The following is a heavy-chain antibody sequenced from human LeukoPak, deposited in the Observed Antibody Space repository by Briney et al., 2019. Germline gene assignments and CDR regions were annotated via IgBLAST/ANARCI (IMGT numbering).Heavy chain of an antibody. CDR1: GDSVSSNSAA. Sequence: SRTLSLTCAISGDSVSSNSAAWNWIRQSPSRGLEWLGRTYYRSKWYNDYAVSVKSRITINPDTSKNQFSLQLNSVTPEDTAVYYCARDPYCGGDCYSQFDYWGQGTLVTVSS. CDR3: ARDPYCGGDCYSQFDY. J-gene: IGHJ4*02. CDR2: TYYRSKWYN. D-gene: IGHD2-21*02. V-gene: IGHV6-1*01.